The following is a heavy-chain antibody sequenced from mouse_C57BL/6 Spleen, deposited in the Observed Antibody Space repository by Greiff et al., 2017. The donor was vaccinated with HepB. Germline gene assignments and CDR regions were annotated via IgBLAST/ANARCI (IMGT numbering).Heavy chain of an antibody. CDR1: GYAFTNYL. J-gene: IGHJ2*01. D-gene: IGHD1-1*01. V-gene: IGHV1-54*01. CDR3: ARSHYYYGSSYDY. Sequence: QVQLQQSGAELVRPGTSVKLSCKASGYAFTNYLIEWVKQRPGQGLEWIGVINPGSGGTNYNEKFKGKATLTADKSSSTAYMQLSSLTSEDSAVYFCARSHYYYGSSYDYWGQGTTLTVSS. CDR2: INPGSGGT.